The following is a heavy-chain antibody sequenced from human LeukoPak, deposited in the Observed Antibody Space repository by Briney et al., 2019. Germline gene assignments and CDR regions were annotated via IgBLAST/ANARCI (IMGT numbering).Heavy chain of an antibody. J-gene: IGHJ6*03. CDR2: IYYSETT. V-gene: IGHV4-39*01. CDR3: SRHRADYCYYCGDV. Sequence: SETLSLTCTVSGGSINTANYYWGWLRQPPGRGLEWLASIYYSETTYDNPSLKTRVTISIETSKKQFSLKLSSLTPTASPFNSWSRHRADYCYYCGDVGGEGTRVAVS. D-gene: IGHD2-15*01. CDR1: GGSINTANYY.